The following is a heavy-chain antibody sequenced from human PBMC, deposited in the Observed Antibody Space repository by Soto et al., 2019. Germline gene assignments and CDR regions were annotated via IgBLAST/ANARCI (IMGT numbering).Heavy chain of an antibody. V-gene: IGHV3-7*01. CDR2: IKQDGSEK. CDR1: GFTFSSYW. CDR3: ARDSSIYDFWSGYHNYYYGMDV. Sequence: EVQLVESGGGLVQPGGSLRLSCAASGFTFSSYWMSWVRQAPGKGLEWVANIKQDGSEKYYVDSVKGRFTISRDNAKNSRYLQMNSLRAEDKAVYYCARDSSIYDFWSGYHNYYYGMDVWGQGTTVTVSS. D-gene: IGHD3-3*01. J-gene: IGHJ6*02.